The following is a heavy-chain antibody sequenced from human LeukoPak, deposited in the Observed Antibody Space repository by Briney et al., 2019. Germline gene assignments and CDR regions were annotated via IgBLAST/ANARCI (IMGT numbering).Heavy chain of an antibody. V-gene: IGHV5-10-1*01. CDR2: IDPSDSNT. Sequence: GESLKITCKGSGYSFTSYWISWVRQLPGKGLEWMGRIDPSDSNTNYSPSFQGHVTISADKSISTASLQWSSLKASDTAMYYCARHPATYCSGGSCYSPWFDPWGQGTLVTVSS. D-gene: IGHD2-15*01. CDR3: ARHPATYCSGGSCYSPWFDP. J-gene: IGHJ5*02. CDR1: GYSFTSYW.